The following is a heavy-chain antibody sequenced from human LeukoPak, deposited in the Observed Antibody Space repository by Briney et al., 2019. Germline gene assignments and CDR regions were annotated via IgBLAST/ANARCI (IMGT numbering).Heavy chain of an antibody. V-gene: IGHV1-69*01. D-gene: IGHD3-3*01. CDR2: IIPIFGTA. CDR3: AGPRYPFGDSWSGYYFDY. Sequence: ASVKVSCKASGGTFSSYAISWVRQAPGQGLEWMGGIIPIFGTANYAQKFQGRVTITADESTSTAYMELSSLRSEDTAVYYCAGPRYPFGDSWSGYYFDYWGQGTLVTVSS. J-gene: IGHJ4*02. CDR1: GGTFSSYA.